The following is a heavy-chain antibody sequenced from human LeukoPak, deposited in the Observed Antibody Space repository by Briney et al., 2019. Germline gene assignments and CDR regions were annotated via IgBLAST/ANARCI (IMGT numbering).Heavy chain of an antibody. CDR1: GFTFTTYW. J-gene: IGHJ4*02. V-gene: IGHV3-74*01. CDR3: VREGLECSGSSCQRAAFDY. D-gene: IGHD2-2*01. CDR2: INGDGTSI. Sequence: GGSLRLSCAASGFTFTTYWMHWVRQVPGKGLVWVARINGDGTSIRHADSMKGRFTISRDNAKNTLYLQMNSLRDEDTAVYYCVREGLECSGSSCQRAAFDYWGQGTLVTVSS.